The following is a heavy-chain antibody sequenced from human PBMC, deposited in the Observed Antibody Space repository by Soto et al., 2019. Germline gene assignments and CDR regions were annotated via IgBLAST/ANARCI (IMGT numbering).Heavy chain of an antibody. CDR2: INAGNGNT. CDR3: ARDHTYSSSSFFDAFDI. J-gene: IGHJ3*02. V-gene: IGHV1-3*01. CDR1: GYTFTSYA. D-gene: IGHD6-6*01. Sequence: ASVKVSCKASGYTFTSYAMHWVRQAPGQRLEWMGWINAGNGNTKYSQKFQGRVTITRDTSASTAYMELSSLRSEDTAVYYCARDHTYSSSSFFDAFDIWGQGTMVTVSS.